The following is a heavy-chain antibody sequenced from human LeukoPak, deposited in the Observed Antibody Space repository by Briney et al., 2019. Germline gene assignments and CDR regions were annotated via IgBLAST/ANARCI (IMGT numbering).Heavy chain of an antibody. J-gene: IGHJ5*02. V-gene: IGHV3-48*03. CDR3: ASLGYCRGGSCSSDNWFDP. CDR2: ISGGGTTI. CDR1: GFTFSSYE. D-gene: IGHD2-15*01. Sequence: PGGSLRLSCAASGFTFSSYEMNWVRQAPGKGLEWVSYISGGGTTIYYADSVRGRFTISRDNAKNSLYLQMHSLGAEDMGVYYCASLGYCRGGSCSSDNWFDPWGQGTLVTVS.